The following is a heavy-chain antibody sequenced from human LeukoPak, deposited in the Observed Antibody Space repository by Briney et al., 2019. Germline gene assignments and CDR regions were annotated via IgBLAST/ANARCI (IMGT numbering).Heavy chain of an antibody. CDR2: INHSGST. J-gene: IGHJ4*02. V-gene: IGHV4-34*01. D-gene: IGHD2-21*01. CDR1: GGSFSGYY. Sequence: SETLSLTCAVYGGSFSGYYWSWLRQPPEKGLEWIGEINHSGSTNYNPSLKSRATISVDTSKNQFSLKLSSVTAADTAVYYCARHRRYSRVFDYWGQGTLVTVSS. CDR3: ARHRRYSRVFDY.